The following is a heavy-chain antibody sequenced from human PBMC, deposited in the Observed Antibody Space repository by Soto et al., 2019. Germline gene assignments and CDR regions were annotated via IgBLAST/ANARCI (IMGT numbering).Heavy chain of an antibody. V-gene: IGHV1-69*13. CDR1: GGTFSSYA. Sequence: ASVKVSCKASGGTFSSYAISWVRQAPGQGLEWMGGIIPIFGTANYAQKFQGRVTITADESTSTAYMELSSLRSEDTAVYSCARGYAGPFAYWGQGTLVTVSS. CDR3: ARGYAGPFAY. CDR2: IIPIFGTA. J-gene: IGHJ4*02. D-gene: IGHD2-8*01.